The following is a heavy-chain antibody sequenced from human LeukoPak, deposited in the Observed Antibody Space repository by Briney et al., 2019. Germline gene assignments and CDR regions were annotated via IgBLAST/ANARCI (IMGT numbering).Heavy chain of an antibody. D-gene: IGHD3-22*01. V-gene: IGHV3-30-3*01. CDR1: GFTFSSYA. CDR2: ISYDGGNK. Sequence: GGSLRLSCAASGFTFSSYAMHWVRQAPGKGLEWVAVISYDGGNKYYADSVKGRFTISRDNSKNTLYLQMNSLRAEDTAVYYCARDQSENYYDSSGTQPLDWYFDLWGRGTLVTVSS. J-gene: IGHJ2*01. CDR3: ARDQSENYYDSSGTQPLDWYFDL.